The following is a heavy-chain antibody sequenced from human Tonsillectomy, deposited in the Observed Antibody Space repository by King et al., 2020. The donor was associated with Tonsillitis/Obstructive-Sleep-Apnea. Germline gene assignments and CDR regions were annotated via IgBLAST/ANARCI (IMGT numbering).Heavy chain of an antibody. CDR3: AKDGAGGATTA. V-gene: IGHV3-9*01. Sequence: VQLVESGGGLVQPGRSLRLSCAASGFTFDDYAMHWVRQAPGKGLEWVSGISWNSGSIGYADSVKGRFTISRDNAKNSLYLQMNSLRAEDTALYYCAKDGAGGATTAWGQGTLVTVSS. J-gene: IGHJ5*02. CDR1: GFTFDDYA. CDR2: ISWNSGSI. D-gene: IGHD1-26*01.